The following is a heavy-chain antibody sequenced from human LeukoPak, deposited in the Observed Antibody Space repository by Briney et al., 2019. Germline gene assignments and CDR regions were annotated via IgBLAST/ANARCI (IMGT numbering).Heavy chain of an antibody. CDR1: GFIFSDQY. V-gene: IGHV3-72*01. D-gene: IGHD1-14*01. CDR2: SNDKSKTNAA. CDR3: TSLASRVRPEDH. J-gene: IGHJ4*02. Sequence: PGGSLRLSCAASGFIFSDQYMDWVRQAPGKGLEWIGRSNDKSKTNAAEYAASVKGRFIISRDDSKNSLYLQMNSLKTEDTAVYYCTSLASRVRPEDHWGPGILVTVSS.